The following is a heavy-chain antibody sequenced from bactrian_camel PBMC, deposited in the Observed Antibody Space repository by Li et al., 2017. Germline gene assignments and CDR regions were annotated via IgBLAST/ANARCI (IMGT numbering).Heavy chain of an antibody. CDR3: AAQGFGY. Sequence: HVQLVESGGGSVQAGGSQRLSCAASGYAGDKYYMGWFRQAPGKEREGVAAIVGDGDTVYADSVKGRFTVSRDNAKNTVFLQMYTLKSEDTAHYYCAAQGFGYWGQGTQVTVS. V-gene: IGHV3S63*01. CDR2: IVGDGDT. CDR1: GYAGDKYY. J-gene: IGHJ6*01.